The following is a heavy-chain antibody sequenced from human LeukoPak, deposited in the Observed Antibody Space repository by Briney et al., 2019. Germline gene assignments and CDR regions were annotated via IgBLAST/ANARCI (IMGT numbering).Heavy chain of an antibody. J-gene: IGHJ4*02. Sequence: GGSLRLSCAASGFTFSSYEMNWVRQAPGKGLEWVSYISSSGSTIYYADSVKGRFTISRDNAKNSLYLQMNSLRAEDTAVYYCARGRVDTALYFDYWGQGTLVTVSS. D-gene: IGHD5-18*01. CDR1: GFTFSSYE. CDR2: ISSSGSTI. CDR3: ARGRVDTALYFDY. V-gene: IGHV3-48*03.